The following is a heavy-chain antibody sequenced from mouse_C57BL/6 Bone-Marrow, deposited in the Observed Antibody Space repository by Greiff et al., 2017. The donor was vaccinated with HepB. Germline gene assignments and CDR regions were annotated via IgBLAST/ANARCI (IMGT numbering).Heavy chain of an antibody. V-gene: IGHV1-81*01. CDR1: GYTFTSYG. J-gene: IGHJ1*03. D-gene: IGHD2-3*01. CDR3: AYDGYYPWYFDV. Sequence: VQLVESGAELARPGASVKLSCKASGYTFTSYGISWVKQRTGQGLEWIGEIYPRSGNTYYNEKFKGKATLTADKSSSTAYMELRSLTSEDSAVYFCAYDGYYPWYFDVWGTGTTVTVSS. CDR2: IYPRSGNT.